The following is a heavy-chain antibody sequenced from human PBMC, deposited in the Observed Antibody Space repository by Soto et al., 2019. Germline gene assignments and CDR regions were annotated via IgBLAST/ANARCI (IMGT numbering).Heavy chain of an antibody. V-gene: IGHV1-18*01. CDR2: ISAYTGNT. D-gene: IGHD3-22*01. CDR3: ARVHYDSSGYYSEIFDY. J-gene: IGHJ4*02. Sequence: ASVKVSCKASGYTFTIYAITWVRQAPGQGLEWMGWISAYTGNTKYAQMLQGRVTMTTDTSTSTGYMELRSLRSDDTAVYYCARVHYDSSGYYSEIFDYWGQGTLVTVSS. CDR1: GYTFTIYA.